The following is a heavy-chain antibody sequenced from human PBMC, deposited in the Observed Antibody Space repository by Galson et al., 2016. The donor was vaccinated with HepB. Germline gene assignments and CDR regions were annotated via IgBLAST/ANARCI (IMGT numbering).Heavy chain of an antibody. V-gene: IGHV4-4*02. J-gene: IGHJ4*02. CDR3: ARQQLSYTWGY. Sequence: LSLTCAVSGGSISNSDWWSWVRQLPGKGLEWIGEIHRTGSTNYNPSLKSRVTISVDKANEQISLNLYSVTAADAAVYYCARQQLSYTWGYWGQGTQVTVSS. CDR2: IHRTGST. CDR1: GGSISNSDW. D-gene: IGHD1-1*01.